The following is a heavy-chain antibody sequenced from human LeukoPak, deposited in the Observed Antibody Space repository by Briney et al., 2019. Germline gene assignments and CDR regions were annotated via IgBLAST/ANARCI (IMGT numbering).Heavy chain of an antibody. D-gene: IGHD1-26*01. J-gene: IGHJ3*02. CDR3: ARGRAKWASDAFDI. CDR2: INTSSGGT. V-gene: IGHV1-2*02. Sequence: ASVKVSCKASGFTFTDYYIHWVRQAPGQGLEWMGWINTSSGGTNYAQKFQGRVTMTRDSSISTSYMELSRLTSADTAVYYCARGRAKWASDAFDIWGQGTMVTVSS. CDR1: GFTFTDYY.